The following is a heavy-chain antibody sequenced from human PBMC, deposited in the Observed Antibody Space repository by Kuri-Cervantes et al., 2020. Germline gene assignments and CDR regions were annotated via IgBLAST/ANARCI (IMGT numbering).Heavy chain of an antibody. V-gene: IGHV1-2*02. CDR2: INPNSGGT. D-gene: IGHD4-23*01. Sequence: ASVKVSCKATGGTFSSYAISWVRQAPGQGLEWMGWINPNSGGTNYAQKFQGRVTMTRDTSIRTAYMELSRLRSDDTAVYYCARGRKTTVAPPLDYWGQGALVTVSS. J-gene: IGHJ4*02. CDR1: GGTFSSYA. CDR3: ARGRKTTVAPPLDY.